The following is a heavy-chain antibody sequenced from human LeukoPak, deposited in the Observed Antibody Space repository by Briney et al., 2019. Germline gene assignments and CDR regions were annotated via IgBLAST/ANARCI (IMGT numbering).Heavy chain of an antibody. D-gene: IGHD2-15*01. CDR2: ISSSSSYI. V-gene: IGHV3-21*01. J-gene: IGHJ4*02. Sequence: GGSLRLSCAASGFTFSSYSMNWVRQAPGKGLEWVSSISSSSSYIYYADSVKGRFTISRDNAKNSLYLQMNSLRAEDTAVYYCARGHGCSGGSCYIDYWGQGTLVTVSS. CDR3: ARGHGCSGGSCYIDY. CDR1: GFTFSSYS.